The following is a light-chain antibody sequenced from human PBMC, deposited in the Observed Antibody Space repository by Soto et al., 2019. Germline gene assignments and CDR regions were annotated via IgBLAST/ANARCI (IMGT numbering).Light chain of an antibody. V-gene: IGKV1-5*03. Sequence: DIKMTQSPSSVSASVGDRVTITCRASQGISSRLAWYQQKPGKDPKLLIYKASSLESGVPSRFSGSGSGTEFNLTISRLQPDDFATYYCQQYNSYSRTFGQGTKLDIK. CDR1: QGISSR. J-gene: IGKJ1*01. CDR3: QQYNSYSRT. CDR2: KAS.